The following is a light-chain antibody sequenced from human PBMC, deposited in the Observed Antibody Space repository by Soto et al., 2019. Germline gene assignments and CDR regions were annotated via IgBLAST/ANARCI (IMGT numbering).Light chain of an antibody. CDR3: ISYTSISTYV. CDR1: SSDVGGYDF. J-gene: IGLJ1*01. V-gene: IGLV2-14*03. Sequence: QSALTQPASVSGSLGQSITISCTGTSSDVGGYDFVSWYQHHPGKAPRLMIYDVSHRPSGVSDRFSASKSGNTASLTISGLLAEDEADYYCISYTSISTYVFGTGTKVTVL. CDR2: DVS.